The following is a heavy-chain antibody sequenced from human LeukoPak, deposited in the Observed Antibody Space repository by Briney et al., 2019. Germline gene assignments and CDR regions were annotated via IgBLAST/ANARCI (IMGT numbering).Heavy chain of an antibody. Sequence: ASVKVSCKASGYTFTSYAMNWVRQAPGQGLEWMGWINTNTGNPTYAQGFTGRFVFSLDSSVSTAYLQISSLKAEDTAVYYCARTYCSGGSCYSEAYYYYYMDVWGKGTTVTVSS. V-gene: IGHV7-4-1*02. D-gene: IGHD2-15*01. CDR3: ARTYCSGGSCYSEAYYYYYMDV. CDR2: INTNTGNP. J-gene: IGHJ6*03. CDR1: GYTFTSYA.